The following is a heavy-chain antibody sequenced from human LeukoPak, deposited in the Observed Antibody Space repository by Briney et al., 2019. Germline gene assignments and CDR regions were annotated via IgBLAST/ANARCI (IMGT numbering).Heavy chain of an antibody. CDR3: ARGKMATIRLSSYYYGMDV. Sequence: GGSLRLSCAASGFTFSSYWMSWVRQAPGKGLEWVANIKQDGSEKYYVDSVKGRFTISRDNAKNSLYLQMNSLRAEDTAVYYCARGKMATIRLSSYYYGMDVWGQGTTVTVSS. D-gene: IGHD5-24*01. CDR2: IKQDGSEK. J-gene: IGHJ6*02. CDR1: GFTFSSYW. V-gene: IGHV3-7*01.